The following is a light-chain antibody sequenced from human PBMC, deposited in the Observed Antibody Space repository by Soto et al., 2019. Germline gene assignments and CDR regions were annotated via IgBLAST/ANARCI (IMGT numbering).Light chain of an antibody. V-gene: IGLV1-44*01. CDR1: TSNIGTNT. J-gene: IGLJ2*01. Sequence: QSVLTQSPSASGTPGQRVSISCSGSTSNIGTNTVSWYKHVPGTAPKLLIYCNAQRPSAVPGRFSGSKSGTSASLAISGPLSEDEADYYCETWDDSLNVVFGGGTKLTVL. CDR2: CNA. CDR3: ETWDDSLNVV.